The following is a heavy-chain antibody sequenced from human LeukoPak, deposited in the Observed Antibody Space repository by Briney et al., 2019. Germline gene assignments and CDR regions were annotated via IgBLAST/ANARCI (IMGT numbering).Heavy chain of an antibody. CDR1: GGSISSDTYY. D-gene: IGHD2-15*01. CDR3: ASSKRGGGSGY. Sequence: SETLSLTCTVSGGSISSDTYYWSWIRQPAGKGLEWIGRIYTSGSTNYNPSLKSRVTISVDTSKNQVALKLSSVTAADTAVYFCASSKRGGGSGYWGQGTLVTVSS. V-gene: IGHV4-61*02. J-gene: IGHJ4*02. CDR2: IYTSGST.